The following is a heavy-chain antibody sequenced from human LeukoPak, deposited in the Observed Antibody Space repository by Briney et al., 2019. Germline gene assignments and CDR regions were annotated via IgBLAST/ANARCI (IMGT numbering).Heavy chain of an antibody. V-gene: IGHV3-30-3*01. D-gene: IGHD4-17*01. Sequence: GGSLRLSCAASGFTFSSYAMHWVRQAPGKGLEWVAVISYDGSNKYYADSVKGRFTISRDNSKNTLYLQMNSLRAEDTAVYYCAKDLYGDPKPYYFDYWGQGTLVTVSS. CDR3: AKDLYGDPKPYYFDY. CDR1: GFTFSSYA. CDR2: ISYDGSNK. J-gene: IGHJ4*02.